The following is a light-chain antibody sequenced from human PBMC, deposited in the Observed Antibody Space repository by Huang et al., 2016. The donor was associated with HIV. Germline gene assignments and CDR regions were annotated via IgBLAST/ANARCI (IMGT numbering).Light chain of an antibody. CDR1: QSIGSS. J-gene: IGKJ1*01. V-gene: IGKV6D-21*02. CDR3: QQSSSLPLT. CDR2: YAS. Sequence: EIVLTQSPDVQSVTPKEKVTITCRASQSIGSSLHGYQQKPGQSPKLLIKYASQSIPGVPSRFSGRESGTDFTLTIDSLEAEDAAAYYCQQSSSLPLTFGQGTKVEVK.